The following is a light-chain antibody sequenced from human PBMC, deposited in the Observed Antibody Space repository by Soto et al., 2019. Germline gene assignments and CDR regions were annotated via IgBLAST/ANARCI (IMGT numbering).Light chain of an antibody. CDR2: GAS. J-gene: IGKJ4*01. CDR1: QSVSSN. Sequence: EIVMTQSPATLSVSPGERATLSCRASQSVSSNLAWYQQKPGQAPRLLIYGASTRATGIPARFSGSGSGTEFTLTISSLQSEDFAVYYCQQCNNWPPGFLTFGGGTKVDIK. V-gene: IGKV3-15*01. CDR3: QQCNNWPPGFLT.